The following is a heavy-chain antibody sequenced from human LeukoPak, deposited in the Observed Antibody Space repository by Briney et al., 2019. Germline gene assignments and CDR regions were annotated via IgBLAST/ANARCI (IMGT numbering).Heavy chain of an antibody. CDR1: GYTFTSYG. Sequence: ASVKVSCKASGYTFTSYGISWVRQAPGQGLEWMGWISAYNGNTNYAQKLQGRVTMTTDTSTSTAYTELRSLRPDDPAVYYCASSPGTVTTPGYWRQGTLVTVSS. CDR2: ISAYNGNT. CDR3: ASSPGTVTTPGY. J-gene: IGHJ4*02. D-gene: IGHD4-17*01. V-gene: IGHV1-18*01.